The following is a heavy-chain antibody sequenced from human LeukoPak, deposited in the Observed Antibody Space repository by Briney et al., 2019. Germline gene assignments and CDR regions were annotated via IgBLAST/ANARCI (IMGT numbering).Heavy chain of an antibody. V-gene: IGHV3-33*01. CDR1: GFTFSSYG. J-gene: IGHJ6*03. CDR3: ARDYYYNYMDV. Sequence: PGGSLRLSCAASGFTFSSYGMHWVRQAPGKGLEWVAVIWDDGSNKYYADSVKGRFTISRNHSKNTLYLQMNSLRAEDTAVYYCARDYYYNYMDVWGKGTTVTVSS. CDR2: IWDDGSNK.